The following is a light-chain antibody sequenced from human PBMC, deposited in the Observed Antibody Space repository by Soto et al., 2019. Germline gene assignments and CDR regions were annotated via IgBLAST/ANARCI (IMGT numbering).Light chain of an antibody. CDR3: QQYGTSPWT. V-gene: IGKV3-20*01. CDR2: GAS. Sequence: EIVLTQSPGTLSLSPGERVTLSCRASQSVSSSYLAWYQQKPGQAPRLLIYGASSRATGIPDRFSGSGSGTDFTLTISRLEPEDFAVYYCQQYGTSPWTFGQGTKVDIK. J-gene: IGKJ1*01. CDR1: QSVSSSY.